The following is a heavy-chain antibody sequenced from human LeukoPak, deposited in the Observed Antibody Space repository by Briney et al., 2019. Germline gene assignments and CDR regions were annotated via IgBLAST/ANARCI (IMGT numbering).Heavy chain of an antibody. CDR2: FYHSGST. V-gene: IGHV4-38-2*02. CDR1: GYSISSANY. Sequence: SETLSLTCTVSGYSISSANYWGWIRPPPGKGLEWLGSFYHSGSTYYNPSLKSRVTISVDTSKNQFSLKLSSVTAADTAVYYCARDRRCSSTSCYTDYWGQGTLVTVSS. CDR3: ARDRRCSSTSCYTDY. D-gene: IGHD2-2*02. J-gene: IGHJ4*02.